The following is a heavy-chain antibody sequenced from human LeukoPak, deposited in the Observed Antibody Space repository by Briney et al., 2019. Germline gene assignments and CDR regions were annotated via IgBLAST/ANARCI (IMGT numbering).Heavy chain of an antibody. V-gene: IGHV3-7*03. CDR1: GFTFSSYW. J-gene: IGHJ4*02. CDR3: ARAMDY. Sequence: GGSLRLSCAASGFTFSSYWMSWVRQAPGKGPEWVAHIKQDASQEDHVDSVKGRFTISRDNAKNSWYLQMNSLRAEDTAVYYCARAMDYWGQGTLVTVSS. CDR2: IKQDASQE.